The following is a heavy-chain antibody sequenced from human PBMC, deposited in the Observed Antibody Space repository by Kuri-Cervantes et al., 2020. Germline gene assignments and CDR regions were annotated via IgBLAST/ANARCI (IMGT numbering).Heavy chain of an antibody. Sequence: ASVKVSCKASGYTFTSYYIHWVRQAPGQGLEWMGWINPNSGGTNYAQKFQGRVTMTRDTSISTAYMELSRLRSEDTAVYYCARRGGRRYCSGGSCSGWFDPWGQGTLVTVSS. CDR2: INPNSGGT. CDR1: GYTFTSYY. J-gene: IGHJ5*02. CDR3: ARRGGRRYCSGGSCSGWFDP. D-gene: IGHD2-15*01. V-gene: IGHV1-2*02.